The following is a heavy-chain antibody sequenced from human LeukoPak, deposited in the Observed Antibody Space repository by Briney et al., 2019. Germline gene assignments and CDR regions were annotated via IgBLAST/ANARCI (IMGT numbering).Heavy chain of an antibody. Sequence: PGGSLRLSCAASGFTVSSNYMTWVRQAPGKGLEWVSVVYGGDTTYYADSVKGRFTISRDNSKNTLYLQMGSLRIEDLAVYYCASSPPTGTTWYFELWGRGTLVTVSS. V-gene: IGHV3-66*01. CDR3: ASSPPTGTTWYFEL. CDR1: GFTVSSNY. CDR2: VYGGDTT. D-gene: IGHD1-7*01. J-gene: IGHJ2*01.